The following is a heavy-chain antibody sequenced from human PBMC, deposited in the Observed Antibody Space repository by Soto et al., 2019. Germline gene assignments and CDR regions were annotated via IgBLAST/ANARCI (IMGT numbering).Heavy chain of an antibody. CDR1: GGSISSYY. D-gene: IGHD1-26*01. J-gene: IGHJ4*02. CDR2: IYYSGST. V-gene: IGHV4-59*01. CDR3: AVCIVGATQFDY. Sequence: SETLSLTCSVSGGSISSYYWSWIRQPPGKGLEWIGYIYYSGSTNYNPSLKSRVTISVDTSKNQFSLKLSSVTAADTAVYYCAVCIVGATQFDYWGQGTLVTVSS.